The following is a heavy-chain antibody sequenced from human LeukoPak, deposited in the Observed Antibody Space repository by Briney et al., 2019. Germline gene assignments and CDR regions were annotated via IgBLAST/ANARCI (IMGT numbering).Heavy chain of an antibody. V-gene: IGHV1-18*01. Sequence: ASVKVSCKASGYTFTSYGISWVRQAPGQGLEWMGWISAYNGNTNYAQKLQGRVTMTTDTSTSTAYMELRSLRSDDTAVYYCARYYGSGSYLVRDYYFDYWGQGTLVTVSS. CDR1: GYTFTSYG. CDR3: ARYYGSGSYLVRDYYFDY. D-gene: IGHD3-10*01. CDR2: ISAYNGNT. J-gene: IGHJ4*02.